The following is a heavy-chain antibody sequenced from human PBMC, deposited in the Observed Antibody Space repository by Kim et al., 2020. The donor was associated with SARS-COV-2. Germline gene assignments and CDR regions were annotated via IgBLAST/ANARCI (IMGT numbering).Heavy chain of an antibody. D-gene: IGHD3-10*01. CDR1: GFTFSSYG. CDR3: VKARRLGGSGSYYNGWYFDH. V-gene: IGHV3-30*18. CDR2: ISYDGSNK. Sequence: GGSLRLSCAASGFTFSSYGMHWVRQAPGKGLEWVAVISYDGSNKYYADSVKGRFTISRDNPKNKLFLQMNSLRAEDTAVYYCVKARRLGGSGSYYNGWYFDHWGRGTLVTVSS. J-gene: IGHJ2*01.